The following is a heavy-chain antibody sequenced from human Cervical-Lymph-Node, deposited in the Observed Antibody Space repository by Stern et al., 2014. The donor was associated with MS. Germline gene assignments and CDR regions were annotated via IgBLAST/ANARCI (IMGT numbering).Heavy chain of an antibody. D-gene: IGHD1-26*01. J-gene: IGHJ4*02. CDR1: GFTFSDYA. CDR2: ISGSGGST. V-gene: IGHV3-23*04. CDR3: AKGSRIVGSTEFDS. Sequence: EVQLEESGGGLAQPGGSLRLSCAGSGFTFSDYAMSWVRQAPGKGLEGVSGISGSGGSTYYAASVQGRFNISRDKSMDTMYLQMSSLRVDDTAVYYCAKGSRIVGSTEFDSWGQGTLVTVSS.